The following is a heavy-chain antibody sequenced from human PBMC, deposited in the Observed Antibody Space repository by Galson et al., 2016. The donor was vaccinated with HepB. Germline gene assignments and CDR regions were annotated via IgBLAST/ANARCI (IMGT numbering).Heavy chain of an antibody. CDR1: GFTFNNHW. V-gene: IGHV3-7*01. CDR3: ARTGAAAGLFFRRRTCGRSLDY. D-gene: IGHD6-13*01. Sequence: SLRLSCAASGFTFNNHWMRWVRQTPGRGLEWVANIKQDGSETYYVDSVKGRFTISRDNAKNSLYLQMNSLRAEDTAVYYCARTGAAAGLFFRRRTCGRSLDYWGQGTLVTVSS. J-gene: IGHJ4*02. CDR2: IKQDGSET.